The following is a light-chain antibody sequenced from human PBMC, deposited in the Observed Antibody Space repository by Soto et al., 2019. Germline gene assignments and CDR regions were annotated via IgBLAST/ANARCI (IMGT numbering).Light chain of an antibody. Sequence: QSALTQPRSVSGSPGQSVTISCTGTSSDVGGYNYVSWYQQHPGKAPKLMIYDVSKGPSGVPYRFSGSKSGNTASLTISGLQAEDEADYYCCSYAGSYTWVFGGGTKVTVL. CDR1: SSDVGGYNY. CDR2: DVS. CDR3: CSYAGSYTWV. V-gene: IGLV2-11*01. J-gene: IGLJ2*01.